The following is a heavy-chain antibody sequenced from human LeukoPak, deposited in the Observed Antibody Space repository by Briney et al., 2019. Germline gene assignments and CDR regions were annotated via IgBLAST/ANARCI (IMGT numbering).Heavy chain of an antibody. Sequence: ASVKVSCKTSGYRYTSCDFNWVRQAPGQGLEWIGWVNAKTGNARYAQKFQGRVNMTKVTSRDTVSMELSGLTAEDTAVYYCARPPGYCGGATCYCFYYYMDFWGSGTTVIVS. CDR1: GYRYTSCD. CDR3: ARPPGYCGGATCYCFYYYMDF. CDR2: VNAKTGNA. D-gene: IGHD2-21*01. V-gene: IGHV1-8*01. J-gene: IGHJ6*03.